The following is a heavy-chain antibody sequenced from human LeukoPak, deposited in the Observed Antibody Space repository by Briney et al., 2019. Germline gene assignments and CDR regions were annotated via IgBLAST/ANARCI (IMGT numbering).Heavy chain of an antibody. CDR2: FNWNGGGT. V-gene: IGHV3-9*01. Sequence: GGSLRLSCAATGFTFKDYGMHWVRHPPGKGLEWVFSFNWNGGGTDYADSVKGRFTISRDNAKNSLYLQLSSLRPEDTALYYCAKHMRATNTYSFFGLDVWGQGTTVTVSS. CDR3: AKHMRATNTYSFFGLDV. J-gene: IGHJ6*02. D-gene: IGHD1-26*01. CDR1: GFTFKDYG.